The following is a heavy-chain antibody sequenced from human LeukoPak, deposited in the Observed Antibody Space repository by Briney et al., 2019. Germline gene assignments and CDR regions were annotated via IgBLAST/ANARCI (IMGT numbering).Heavy chain of an antibody. CDR3: ARVNYDILTGSIYCDY. J-gene: IGHJ4*02. D-gene: IGHD3-9*01. CDR1: GYTFTGYY. Sequence: ASVKVSCKASGYTFTGYYMHWVRQAPGQGLEWMGWINPNSGGTNYAQKFQGRVTMTRDTSISTAYMELSRLRSDDTAVYCCARVNYDILTGSIYCDYWGQGTLVTVSS. V-gene: IGHV1-2*02. CDR2: INPNSGGT.